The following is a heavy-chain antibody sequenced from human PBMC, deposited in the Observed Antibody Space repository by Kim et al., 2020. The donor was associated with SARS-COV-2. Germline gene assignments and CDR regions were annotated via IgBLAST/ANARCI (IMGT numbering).Heavy chain of an antibody. CDR1: GFDFSTYA. D-gene: IGHD3-16*01. J-gene: IGHJ4*02. CDR2: LIGRGGTS. V-gene: IGHV3-23*01. Sequence: GGSLRLSCVASGFDFSTYAMNWVRQAPGKGLEAVSGLIGRGGTSYYADSVKGRFTISRDNSKNTLYLQMNSLRAEDTAVYYCAKDRVPDGLWEFDYWGQGTLVTVSS. CDR3: AKDRVPDGLWEFDY.